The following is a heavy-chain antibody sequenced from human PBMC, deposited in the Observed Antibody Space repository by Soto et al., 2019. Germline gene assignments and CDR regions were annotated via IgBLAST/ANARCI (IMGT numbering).Heavy chain of an antibody. Sequence: SETLSLTCAVYGGSFSGYYWSWIRQPPGKGLEWIGEINHSGSTNYNPSLKSRVTISVDTSKNQFSLKLSSVTAADTAVYYCARAPGIAAAGTQSWFDPWGQGTLVTVSS. J-gene: IGHJ5*02. CDR2: INHSGST. V-gene: IGHV4-34*01. D-gene: IGHD6-13*01. CDR3: ARAPGIAAAGTQSWFDP. CDR1: GGSFSGYY.